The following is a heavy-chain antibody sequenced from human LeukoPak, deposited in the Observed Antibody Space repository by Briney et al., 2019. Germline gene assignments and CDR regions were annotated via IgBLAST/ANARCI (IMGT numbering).Heavy chain of an antibody. CDR1: GFTVSSNY. V-gene: IGHV3-53*01. D-gene: IGHD6-13*01. J-gene: IGHJ4*02. Sequence: GGSLRLSCAASGFTVSSNYMNWVRQAPGKGLEWVSVIYSGGTTYYVDSVKGRFTISRDESKNTLYLQMNSLRAEDTAVYYCATGGNAGYSGSWYFDYWGQGTLVTVSS. CDR3: ATGGNAGYSGSWYFDY. CDR2: IYSGGTT.